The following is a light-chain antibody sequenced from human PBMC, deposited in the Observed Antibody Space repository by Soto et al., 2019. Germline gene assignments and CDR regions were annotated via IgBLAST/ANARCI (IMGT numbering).Light chain of an antibody. Sequence: EIVLTQSPGTLSLSPGERATLSCRASQSFSSNYLAWYQQKPGQAPRLLIYGASSRATGIPDRFSGSGSGTDFTLTISRLEPEDFAVYYCHQDASSSRTFGQGTKVXIK. CDR1: QSFSSNY. CDR2: GAS. J-gene: IGKJ1*01. CDR3: HQDASSSRT. V-gene: IGKV3-20*01.